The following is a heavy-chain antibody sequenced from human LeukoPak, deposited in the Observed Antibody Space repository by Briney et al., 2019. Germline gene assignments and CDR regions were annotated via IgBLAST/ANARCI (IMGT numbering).Heavy chain of an antibody. CDR3: AKGKRYPDY. V-gene: IGHV3-7*03. J-gene: IGHJ4*02. CDR2: LNLDGSDK. CDR1: GFTFSDYA. Sequence: GGSLRLSCAASGFTFSDYAMIWVRQAPGKGLGWVASLNLDGSDKYYVDSVKGRFTISRDNAKNSLYLQMDSLRVEDTAVYYCAKGKRYPDYWGQGTLVTVSS. D-gene: IGHD1-1*01.